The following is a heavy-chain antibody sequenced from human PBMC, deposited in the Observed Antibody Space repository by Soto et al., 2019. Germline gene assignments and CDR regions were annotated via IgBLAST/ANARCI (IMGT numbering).Heavy chain of an antibody. J-gene: IGHJ3*02. D-gene: IGHD3-22*01. CDR3: ARGGALTMIVVVHAFDI. V-gene: IGHV1-3*01. Sequence: QKFQGSVTITRDTSASTAYMELSSLRSEDTAVYYCARGGALTMIVVVHAFDIWGQGTMVTVSS.